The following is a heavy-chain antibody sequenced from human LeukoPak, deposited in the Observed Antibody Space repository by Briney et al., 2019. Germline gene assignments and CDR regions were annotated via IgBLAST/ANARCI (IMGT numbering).Heavy chain of an antibody. CDR1: GFTFSSYG. J-gene: IGHJ4*02. CDR3: AASRGFLEWLLYY. V-gene: IGHV3-33*01. D-gene: IGHD3-3*01. Sequence: QTGRSLRLSCAASGFTFSSYGMHWVRQAPGKGLEWVAVIWYDGSNKYYADSVKGRFTISRDNSKNTLYLQMNSLGAEDTAVYYCAASRGFLEWLLYYWGQGTLVTVSS. CDR2: IWYDGSNK.